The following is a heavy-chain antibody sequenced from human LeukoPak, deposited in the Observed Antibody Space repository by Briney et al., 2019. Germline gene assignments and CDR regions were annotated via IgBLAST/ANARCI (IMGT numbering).Heavy chain of an antibody. J-gene: IGHJ4*02. D-gene: IGHD2-2*01. CDR2: IWYDGSNK. CDR3: AKDFRYCSTTSCYAPFDY. V-gene: IGHV3-30*02. CDR1: GFTFSSYG. Sequence: GGSLRLSCAASGFTFSSYGMHWVRQAPGKGLEWVAVIWYDGSNKYYADSVKGRFTISRDNSKNTLYLQMNSLRAEDTAVYYCAKDFRYCSTTSCYAPFDYWGQGTLVTVSS.